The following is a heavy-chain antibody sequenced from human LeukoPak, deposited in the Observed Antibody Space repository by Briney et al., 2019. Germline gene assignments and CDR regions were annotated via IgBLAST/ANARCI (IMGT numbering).Heavy chain of an antibody. D-gene: IGHD6-19*01. V-gene: IGHV5-51*01. CDR2: IYLGDSAT. Sequence: GESLKISCKGSGFNFSNNWIGWVRQMSGKGLEWMGIIYLGDSATRYSPSFQGQVTISADKSITTAYLQWSSLKASDTAIYYCARHPSYTSGWPLDYWGQGTQVIVSP. CDR1: GFNFSNNW. CDR3: ARHPSYTSGWPLDY. J-gene: IGHJ4*02.